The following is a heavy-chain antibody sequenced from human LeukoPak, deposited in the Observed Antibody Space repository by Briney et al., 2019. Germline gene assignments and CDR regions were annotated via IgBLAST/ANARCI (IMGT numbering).Heavy chain of an antibody. CDR3: AREEQELVRDYYYYMDV. J-gene: IGHJ6*03. CDR2: ISYDGSHT. D-gene: IGHD6-13*01. V-gene: IGHV3-30*01. CDR1: GFIFSSFA. Sequence: PGGSLRLSCAASGFIFSSFAMHWVRQAPGKGLEWVALISYDGSHTYYADSMKGRFTISRDNSRNVLYLQMTSLRGDDSAVYYCAREEQELVRDYYYYMDVWGKGTTVTVSS.